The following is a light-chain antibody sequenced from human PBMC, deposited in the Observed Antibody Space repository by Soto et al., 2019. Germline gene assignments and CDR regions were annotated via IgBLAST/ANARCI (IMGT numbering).Light chain of an antibody. CDR1: QSVRGH. CDR2: DAS. J-gene: IGKJ4*01. V-gene: IGKV3-11*01. CDR3: QQLSSYPST. Sequence: DTVLTQSPAALSLSPGETATLSCRASQSVRGHLAWYQHKPGQAPRLLIYDASYRATGVPLRFSGSGSGTDFTLTISSLESGDSATYYCQQLSSYPSTFGGGTKVEIK.